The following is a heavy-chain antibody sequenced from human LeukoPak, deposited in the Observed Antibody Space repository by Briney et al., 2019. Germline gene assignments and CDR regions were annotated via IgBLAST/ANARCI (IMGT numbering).Heavy chain of an antibody. V-gene: IGHV4-34*01. CDR2: INHSGST. CDR1: GGSFSGYY. J-gene: IGHJ6*02. D-gene: IGHD2-15*01. CDR3: ARHQRCSGGSCARHYGMDV. Sequence: SETLSLTCAVYGGSFSGYYWSWIRQPPGKGLEWIGEINHSGSTNYNPSLKSRVTISVDTSKNQFSLKLSSVTAADTAVYYCARHQRCSGGSCARHYGMDVWGQGTTVTVSS.